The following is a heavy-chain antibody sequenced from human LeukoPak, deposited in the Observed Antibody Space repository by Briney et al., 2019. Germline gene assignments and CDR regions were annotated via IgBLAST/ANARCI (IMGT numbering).Heavy chain of an antibody. J-gene: IGHJ4*02. CDR3: ARAKPKNMVRGLIMRRESRYYFDY. Sequence: GGSLRLSCVASGFTFSNYGMNWVRQAPGKGLEWVAFIRYDGSNKYYADSVRGRFTISRDNSKNTLYLQMNSLRAEDTAVYYCARAKPKNMVRGLIMRRESRYYFDYWGQGTLVTVSS. CDR1: GFTFSNYG. CDR2: IRYDGSNK. D-gene: IGHD3-10*01. V-gene: IGHV3-30*02.